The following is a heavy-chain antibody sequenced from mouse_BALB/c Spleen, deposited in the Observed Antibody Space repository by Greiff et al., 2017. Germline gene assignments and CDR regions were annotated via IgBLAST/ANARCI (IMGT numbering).Heavy chain of an antibody. J-gene: IGHJ4*01. CDR1: GFSLTSYG. V-gene: IGHV2-5-1*01. D-gene: IGHD2-1*01. CDR2: IWRGGST. CDR3: AKNGNYDYAMDY. Sequence: VKLVESGPSLVQPSQSLSITCTVSGFSLTSYGVHWVRQSPGKGLEWLGVIWRGGSTDYNAAFMSRLSITKDNSKSQVFFKMNSLQADDTAIYYCAKNGNYDYAMDYWGQGTSVTVSS.